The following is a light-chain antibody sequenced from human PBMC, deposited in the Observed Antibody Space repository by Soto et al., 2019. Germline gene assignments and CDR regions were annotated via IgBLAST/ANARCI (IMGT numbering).Light chain of an antibody. V-gene: IGLV1-40*01. CDR2: GNS. CDR1: SSNIGAGYD. Sequence: QPVLTQPPSVSGAPGQRVTISCTGSSSNIGAGYDVHWYQQLPGTAPKLLIYGNSNRPSGVPDRFSGSKSGTSASLAITGLQAEDEADYYCQSYDSSLGFYVFGTGTKLTVL. CDR3: QSYDSSLGFYV. J-gene: IGLJ1*01.